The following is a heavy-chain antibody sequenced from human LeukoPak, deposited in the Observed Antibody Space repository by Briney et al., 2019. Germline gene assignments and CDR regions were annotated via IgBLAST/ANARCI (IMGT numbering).Heavy chain of an antibody. Sequence: GGSLRLSCVASGFIFSSYSMNWVRQAPGKGLEWVSSISSSSSYIYYADSVKGRFTISRDNSKNTLYLQINSLRAEDTAVYYCAKDSYDTSIWGQGTLVTVSA. CDR2: ISSSSSYI. V-gene: IGHV3-21*04. CDR1: GFIFSSYS. J-gene: IGHJ4*02. D-gene: IGHD3-22*01. CDR3: AKDSYDTSI.